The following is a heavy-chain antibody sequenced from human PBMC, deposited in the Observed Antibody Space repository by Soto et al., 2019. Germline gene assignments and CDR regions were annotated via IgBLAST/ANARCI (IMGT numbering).Heavy chain of an antibody. V-gene: IGHV4-4*07. D-gene: IGHD6-13*01. CDR1: GGSISHCY. CDR3: ARQTTYSSSWYAY. J-gene: IGHJ5*01. Sequence: SATLSLTCTGSGGSISHCYWTCIRQPAGKGLEWIGRIYTTGSTNYNPSLKSRVTMSVATSKNQFSLKLSSVTAADTALYYCARQTTYSSSWYAYWGHGTLVTVSS. CDR2: IYTTGST.